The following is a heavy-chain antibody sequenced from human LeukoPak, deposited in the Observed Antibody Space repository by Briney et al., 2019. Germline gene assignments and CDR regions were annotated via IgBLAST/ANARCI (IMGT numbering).Heavy chain of an antibody. V-gene: IGHV4-59*08. CDR3: ARHCTQQLKFDY. J-gene: IGHJ4*02. Sequence: SETLSLTCTVSGDSISSYYWSWIRQPPGKGLEWIGYIYYSGSTNYNPSLKSRVTISVDTSKNQFSLKLSSVTAADTAVYYCARHCTQQLKFDYWGQGTLVTVSS. CDR1: GDSISSYY. D-gene: IGHD6-13*01. CDR2: IYYSGST.